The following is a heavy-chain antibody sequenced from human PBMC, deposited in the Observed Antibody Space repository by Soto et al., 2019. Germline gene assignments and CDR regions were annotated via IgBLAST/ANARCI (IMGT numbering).Heavy chain of an antibody. V-gene: IGHV3-30-3*01. CDR3: ARSVGYDSSGPADY. CDR1: GFTFSSYA. Sequence: GGSLRLSCAASGFTFSSYAMHWVRQAPGKGLEWVAVISYDGSNKYYADSVKGRFTISRDNSKNTLYLQMNSLRAEDTAVYYCARSVGYDSSGPADYWGQGTLVTSPQ. J-gene: IGHJ4*02. CDR2: ISYDGSNK. D-gene: IGHD3-22*01.